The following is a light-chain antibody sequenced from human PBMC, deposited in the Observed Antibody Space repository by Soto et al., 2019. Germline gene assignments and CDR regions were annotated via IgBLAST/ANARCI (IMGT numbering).Light chain of an antibody. CDR2: EVT. CDR1: SSDVGGYNY. V-gene: IGLV2-14*01. Sequence: QSALTQPASVSGSPGQSITISCTGTSSDVGGYNYVSWYQQYPGKAPKLMIYEVTDRPSGVSNRFSGSKSGNTASLTISGLQAEDEAAYYCSSYTSSSTLVFGTGTKVTVL. J-gene: IGLJ1*01. CDR3: SSYTSSSTLV.